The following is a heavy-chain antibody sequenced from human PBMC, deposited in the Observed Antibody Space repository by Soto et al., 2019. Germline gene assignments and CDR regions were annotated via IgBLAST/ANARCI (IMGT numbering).Heavy chain of an antibody. J-gene: IGHJ4*02. Sequence: EVQMLESGGGLVQPGGSLRLSCVYSGFSISSKAMTWVRQAPGKGLEWVSSFSGNGFDTYYADSVKGRFTISRDNSKNTLFLVMNSLRPEDTAVYFCARTKTSVPVVSQSYFDYWGQGTLVPVSS. CDR1: GFSISSKA. CDR3: ARTKTSVPVVSQSYFDY. D-gene: IGHD2-15*01. CDR2: FSGNGFDT. V-gene: IGHV3-23*01.